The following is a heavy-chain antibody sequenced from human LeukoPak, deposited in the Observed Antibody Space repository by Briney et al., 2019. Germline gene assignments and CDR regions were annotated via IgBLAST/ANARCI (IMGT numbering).Heavy chain of an antibody. CDR2: IWYDGSNK. CDR3: AKDRRSDDIFLFDY. Sequence: GGSLRLSCAASGFTFSSYGMHWVRQAPGKGLEWVAVIWYDGSNKYYADSVKGRFTISRDNSKNTLYLQMNSLRAEDTAVYYCAKDRRSDDIFLFDYWGQGTLVTVSS. D-gene: IGHD3-9*01. V-gene: IGHV3-30*02. J-gene: IGHJ4*02. CDR1: GFTFSSYG.